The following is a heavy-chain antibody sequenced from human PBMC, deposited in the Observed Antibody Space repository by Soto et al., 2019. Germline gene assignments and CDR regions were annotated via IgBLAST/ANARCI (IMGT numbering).Heavy chain of an antibody. D-gene: IGHD1-1*01. Sequence: QVQPQESGPGLMKPSDTLSLTCAVSGGSISSVNWWSWVRQSPGKGLEWIGEMHPSGSTNYNPSLKSRVTVSMDKSRNQFSLKMYSVTAADTAVYFCARHGHNIYGFDVWGRGTTVTVSS. CDR2: MHPSGST. J-gene: IGHJ6*02. V-gene: IGHV4-4*02. CDR1: GGSISSVNW. CDR3: ARHGHNIYGFDV.